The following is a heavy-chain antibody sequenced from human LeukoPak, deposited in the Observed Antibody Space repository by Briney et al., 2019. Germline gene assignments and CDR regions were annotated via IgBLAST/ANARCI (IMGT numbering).Heavy chain of an antibody. V-gene: IGHV1-18*01. CDR1: GYTFTSYS. CDR3: ARDLARGYSYGYNAFDI. J-gene: IGHJ3*02. Sequence: GASVKVSCKASGYTFTSYSISWVRQAPGQGLEWLGWITTYNGNTNYAQKLQGRVTMTTDTSTSTAYMELRSLRSDDTAVYFCARDLARGYSYGYNAFDIWGQGTMVTVSS. CDR2: ITTYNGNT. D-gene: IGHD5-18*01.